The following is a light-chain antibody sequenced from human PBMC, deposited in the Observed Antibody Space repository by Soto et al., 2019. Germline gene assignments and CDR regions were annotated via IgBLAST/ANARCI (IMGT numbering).Light chain of an antibody. CDR2: GAS. Sequence: EIMMSQSPATLSVSPGERATLSCRASQSVSSNLAWYQQKPGQAPRLLIYGASTRATGIPARFSGSGSGTEFTLTISSLQSEDFAVYYCQQYNNWPGTFGQGTKVDIK. J-gene: IGKJ1*01. CDR1: QSVSSN. V-gene: IGKV3-15*01. CDR3: QQYNNWPGT.